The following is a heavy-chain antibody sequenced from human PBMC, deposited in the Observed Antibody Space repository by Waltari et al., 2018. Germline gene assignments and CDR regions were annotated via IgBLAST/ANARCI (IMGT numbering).Heavy chain of an antibody. Sequence: EVQLVESGGGLVKPGGSLRLSCAASGFTFSSYSMNWVRQAPGKGLEWVSSISSSSSYIYYADSVKGRFTISRDNAKNSLYLQMNSLRAEDTAVYYCARAYCSSTSCYFVEKDAFDIWGQGTMVTVSS. V-gene: IGHV3-21*01. J-gene: IGHJ3*02. D-gene: IGHD2-2*01. CDR2: ISSSSSYI. CDR3: ARAYCSSTSCYFVEKDAFDI. CDR1: GFTFSSYS.